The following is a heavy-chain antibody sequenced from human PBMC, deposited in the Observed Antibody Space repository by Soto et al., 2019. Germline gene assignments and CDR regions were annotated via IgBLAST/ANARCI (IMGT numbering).Heavy chain of an antibody. CDR1: GFTFRNYE. V-gene: IGHV3-48*03. CDR3: ARISSGSGSFGWCDP. Sequence: PGGSLRLSCAASGFTFRNYEMNWVRQAPGKGLEWVSYISSGGSSVRYADSVKGRFTVSRDNAKNSLYLQMTSLRAEDTAVYFCARISSGSGSFGWCDPWGQGTLVTVSS. D-gene: IGHD3-10*01. J-gene: IGHJ5*02. CDR2: ISSGGSSV.